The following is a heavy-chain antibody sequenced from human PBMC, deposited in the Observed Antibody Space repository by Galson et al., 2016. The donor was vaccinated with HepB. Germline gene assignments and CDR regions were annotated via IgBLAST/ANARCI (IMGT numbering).Heavy chain of an antibody. J-gene: IGHJ4*02. CDR3: ARSGSRELADY. D-gene: IGHD1-26*01. Sequence: SVKVSCKASGGTFSSYAISWVRQAPGQGLEWMGGIIPIFGAANYAQKFQGRVTITADKSTSTAYMELSSLRSEDTAVYYCARSGSRELADYWGQGTLVTVSS. CDR1: GGTFSSYA. CDR2: IIPIFGAA. V-gene: IGHV1-69*06.